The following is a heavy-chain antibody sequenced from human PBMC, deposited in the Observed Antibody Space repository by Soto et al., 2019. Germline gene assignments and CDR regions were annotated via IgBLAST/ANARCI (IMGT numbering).Heavy chain of an antibody. CDR3: ARDRLRGYDSSGFYS. V-gene: IGHV1-18*01. CDR2: INPSDGNR. J-gene: IGHJ4*02. Sequence: ASVKVSCKASGCTFSSXTISWVRQAPGQGLEWMGWINPSDGNRNFAQKFEDRVTMTTATSTNTVFLELRSLKSDDTAIYYCARDRLRGYDSSGFYSWGQGTMVTVSS. D-gene: IGHD3-22*01. CDR1: GCTFSSXT.